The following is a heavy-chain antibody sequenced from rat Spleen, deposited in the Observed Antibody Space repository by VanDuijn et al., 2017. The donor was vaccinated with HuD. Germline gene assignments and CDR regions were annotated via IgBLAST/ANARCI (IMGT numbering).Heavy chain of an antibody. V-gene: IGHV5-29*01. CDR1: GFTFSDYY. D-gene: IGHD1-4*01. J-gene: IGHJ2*01. CDR2: ISSDGRRN. Sequence: EVQLVESDGGLVQPGRSLKLSCAASGFTFSDYYMAWVRQAPTKGLEWVATISSDGRRNYYRDSVKGRFTISRDNAKSSLYLQMDSLRSADTATEYCARQGYNSYFDYWGEGVMVTVSS. CDR3: ARQGYNSYFDY.